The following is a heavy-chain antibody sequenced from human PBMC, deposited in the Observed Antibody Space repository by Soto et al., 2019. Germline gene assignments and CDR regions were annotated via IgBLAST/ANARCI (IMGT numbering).Heavy chain of an antibody. D-gene: IGHD1-26*01. CDR1: GYTFTSYD. V-gene: IGHV1-8*01. CDR3: ARYYYNGDPYNWSDP. Sequence: ASVKVSCKASGYTFTSYDINWVRQATGQGLEWMGWMNPNSGNTGYAQKFQGRVTMTRNNSISPAYMELSSLRSEDTAVYYCARYYYNGDPYNWSDPRGKGTLVPVSP. CDR2: MNPNSGNT. J-gene: IGHJ5*02.